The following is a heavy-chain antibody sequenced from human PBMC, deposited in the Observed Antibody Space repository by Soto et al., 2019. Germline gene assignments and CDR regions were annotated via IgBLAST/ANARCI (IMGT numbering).Heavy chain of an antibody. V-gene: IGHV3-48*02. CDR3: ARDAPLYDFWSGYYPHWGYYYGMDV. Sequence: GRSLRLSCAASVFNFSSYSMNWARQSPGKGLEWVSYITSSSRTIYYADSVKGRFTISRDTAKNSLYLQMNSLRDEDTAVYYCARDAPLYDFWSGYYPHWGYYYGMDVWGQGTTVTVSS. CDR1: VFNFSSYS. D-gene: IGHD3-3*01. CDR2: ITSSSRTI. J-gene: IGHJ6*02.